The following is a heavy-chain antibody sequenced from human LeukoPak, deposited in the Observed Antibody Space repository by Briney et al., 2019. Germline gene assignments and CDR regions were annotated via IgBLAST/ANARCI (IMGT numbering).Heavy chain of an antibody. J-gene: IGHJ4*02. CDR3: AKEMASGYYPSDY. D-gene: IGHD3-22*01. CDR1: GFIFSSYG. Sequence: PGRSLRLSCAASGFIFSSYGMHWVRQAPGKGLEWVAGISYDGSNKHFADSVKGRFTISRDNSKNTLYLQMNSLRAEDTAVYYCAKEMASGYYPSDYWGQGTPVTVSS. V-gene: IGHV3-30*18. CDR2: ISYDGSNK.